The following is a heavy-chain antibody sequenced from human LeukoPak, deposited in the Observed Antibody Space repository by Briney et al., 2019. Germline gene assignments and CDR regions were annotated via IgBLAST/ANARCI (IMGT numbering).Heavy chain of an antibody. CDR1: GFTFDDYA. V-gene: IGHV3-9*01. Sequence: PGRSLRLSCAASGFTFDDYAMHWVRRAPGKGLEWVSGISWNSGSIGYADSVKGRFTISRDNAKNSLYLQMNSLRAEDTALYYCAKDTSGSGWYELDYWGQGTLVTVSS. J-gene: IGHJ4*02. CDR3: AKDTSGSGWYELDY. D-gene: IGHD6-19*01. CDR2: ISWNSGSI.